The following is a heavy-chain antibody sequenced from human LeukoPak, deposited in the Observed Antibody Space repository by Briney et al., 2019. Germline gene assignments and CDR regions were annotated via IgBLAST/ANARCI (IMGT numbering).Heavy chain of an antibody. CDR3: ARLTRRSGNYFDY. CDR2: IYYGGNT. V-gene: IGHV4-59*01. J-gene: IGHJ4*02. D-gene: IGHD1-1*01. Sequence: SETLSLTCTVSGGSISYNYWSWIRQPPGKGLEWIGYIYYGGNTNYNPSLQSRVTISVDTSKSQFSLKLSSVTAADTAVYYCARLTRRSGNYFDYWGQGTLVTVSS. CDR1: GGSISYNY.